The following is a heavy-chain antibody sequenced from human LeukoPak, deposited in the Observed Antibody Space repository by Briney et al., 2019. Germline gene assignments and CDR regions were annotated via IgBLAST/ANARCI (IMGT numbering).Heavy chain of an antibody. D-gene: IGHD3-22*01. Sequence: SETLPLTCAVSGYSISSGYYWGWIRQPPGKGLEWIGSIYHSGSTYYNPSLKSRVTISVDTSKNQFSLKLSSVTAADTAVYYCARVSDSSGYHPGDWGQGTLVTVSS. CDR1: GYSISSGYY. J-gene: IGHJ4*02. CDR3: ARVSDSSGYHPGD. V-gene: IGHV4-38-2*01. CDR2: IYHSGST.